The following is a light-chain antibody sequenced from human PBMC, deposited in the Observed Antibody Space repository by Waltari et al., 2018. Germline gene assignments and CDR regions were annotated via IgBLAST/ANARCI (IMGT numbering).Light chain of an antibody. CDR1: QGISEY. Sequence: TISCRTRQGISEYLNWYQQKPGKAPKLLIYGASSLQSGVPSRFSGSGSGTDFTLSITSLQPEDSATYYCQQSYTFGGGTKVEIK. CDR2: GAS. J-gene: IGKJ4*01. V-gene: IGKV1-39*01. CDR3: QQSYT.